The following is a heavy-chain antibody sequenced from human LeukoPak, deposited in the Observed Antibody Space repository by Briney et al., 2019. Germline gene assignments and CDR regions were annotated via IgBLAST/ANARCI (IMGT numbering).Heavy chain of an antibody. J-gene: IGHJ6*02. V-gene: IGHV4-59*08. CDR3: ARHAAPSYYYGMDV. CDR2: IYYSGST. D-gene: IGHD6-25*01. CDR1: GGSISSYY. Sequence: PSETLSLTCTVSGGSISSYYWSWIRQPPGKGLEWIGYIYYSGSTNYNPSLKSRVTISVDTSKNQFSLKLSSVTAADTAVYYCARHAAPSYYYGMDVWGQGTTVTVSS.